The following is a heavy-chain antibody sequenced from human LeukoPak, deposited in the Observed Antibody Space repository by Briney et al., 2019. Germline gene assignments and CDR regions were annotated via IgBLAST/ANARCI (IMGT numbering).Heavy chain of an antibody. V-gene: IGHV1-2*06. Sequence: GSSVKVSCKASGYTFTGYYIHWVRQAPGQGLECIGRIDPNSGGAIYAQKFKGRVTMTRGTSTTTAYMELSRLRPDDTAVYYCAGWGRRSYYHRGFWGKGPTVIV. J-gene: IGHJ6*03. CDR2: IDPNSGGA. CDR1: GYTFTGYY. CDR3: AGWGRRSYYHRGF. D-gene: IGHD2-15*01.